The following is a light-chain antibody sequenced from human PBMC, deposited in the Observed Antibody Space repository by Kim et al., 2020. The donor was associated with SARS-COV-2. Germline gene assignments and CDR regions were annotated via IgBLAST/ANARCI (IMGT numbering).Light chain of an antibody. CDR3: QQYNTWPRT. CDR2: DAS. CDR1: QIVSSN. Sequence: VSPGERATLSCRASQIVSSNLAWYQQKPGQAPRLLIYDASTRATGIPARFSGSGSGTEFTLTISSLQSEDFAVYYCQQYNTWPRTFGQGTKVDIK. J-gene: IGKJ1*01. V-gene: IGKV3-15*01.